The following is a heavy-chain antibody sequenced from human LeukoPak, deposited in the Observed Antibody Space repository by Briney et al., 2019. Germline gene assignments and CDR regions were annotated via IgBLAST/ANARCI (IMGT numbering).Heavy chain of an antibody. Sequence: SSQTLSLTCTVSGGSISSGGYYWSWIRQPAGKGLEWIGRIYTSGSTNYNPSLKSRVTMSVDTSKNQFSLKLSSVTAADTAVYYCAAGYSYGLTFDYWGQGTLVTVSS. J-gene: IGHJ4*02. CDR2: IYTSGST. V-gene: IGHV4-61*02. D-gene: IGHD5-18*01. CDR3: AAGYSYGLTFDY. CDR1: GGSISSGGYY.